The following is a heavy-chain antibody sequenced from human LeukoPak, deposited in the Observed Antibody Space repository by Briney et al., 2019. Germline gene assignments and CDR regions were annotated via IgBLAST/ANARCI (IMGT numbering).Heavy chain of an antibody. CDR1: GYSFTSYW. CDR3: ARQTPSHSSLDYYYYGMDV. V-gene: IGHV5-51*01. J-gene: IGHJ6*02. D-gene: IGHD6-6*01. Sequence: GESLKISCKGSGYSFTSYWIGWERQMPGKGLEWMGIIYPGDSDTRYSPSFQGQVTISADKSISTAYLQWSSLKASDTAMYYCARQTPSHSSLDYYYYGMDVWGQGTTVTVSS. CDR2: IYPGDSDT.